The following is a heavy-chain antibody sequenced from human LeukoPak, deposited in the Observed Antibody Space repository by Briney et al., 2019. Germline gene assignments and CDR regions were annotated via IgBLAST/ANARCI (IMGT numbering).Heavy chain of an antibody. CDR1: GGTFSSYA. J-gene: IGHJ4*02. CDR2: IIPIFGTA. CDR3: ARDPGDYGDYDGDDY. D-gene: IGHD4-17*01. V-gene: IGHV1-69*01. Sequence: GASVKVSCKASGGTFSSYAISWVRQAPGQGLEWMGGIIPIFGTANYAQKFQGRVTITADESTSTAYMELSSLRSEDTAVYYCARDPGDYGDYDGDDYWGQGTLVTVSS.